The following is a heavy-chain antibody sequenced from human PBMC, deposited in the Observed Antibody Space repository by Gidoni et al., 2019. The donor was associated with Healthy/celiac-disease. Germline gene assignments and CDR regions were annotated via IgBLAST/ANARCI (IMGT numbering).Heavy chain of an antibody. CDR3: ARETGFYGMDV. CDR2: ISSSSSYI. D-gene: IGHD3-9*01. J-gene: IGHJ6*02. Sequence: EVQLVESGGGLVKPGGSLSLSCAASGFTFSSYSMNWFRQAPGKGLEWVSSISSSSSYIYYADSVKGRFTISRDKAKNSLYLKMNSRRAEDTAVYYCARETGFYGMDVWGQGTTVTVSS. CDR1: GFTFSSYS. V-gene: IGHV3-21*01.